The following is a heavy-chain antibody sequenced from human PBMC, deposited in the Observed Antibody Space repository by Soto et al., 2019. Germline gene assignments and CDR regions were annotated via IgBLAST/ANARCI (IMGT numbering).Heavy chain of an antibody. CDR2: ASYDGINK. CDR1: GFAFRSYG. V-gene: IGHV3-30*18. D-gene: IGHD6-19*01. J-gene: IGHJ4*02. Sequence: QVQLVESGGGVVQPGRSLRLSCATSGFAFRSYGMHWVRQAPGKGLEWVAFASYDGINKYYADSVKGRFTISRDRSKNTLYLQMNNLRAEDTAVYYCAKPSYITGWQITETPFDYWGQGTLVTVSS. CDR3: AKPSYITGWQITETPFDY.